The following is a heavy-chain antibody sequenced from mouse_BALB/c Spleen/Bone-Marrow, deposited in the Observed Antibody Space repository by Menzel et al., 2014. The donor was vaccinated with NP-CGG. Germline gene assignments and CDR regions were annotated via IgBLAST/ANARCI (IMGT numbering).Heavy chain of an antibody. CDR2: IYPGDGDT. V-gene: IGHV1-80*01. CDR3: ARGGISVDY. J-gene: IGHJ2*01. Sequence: VQLQQSGAELVRPESSVKISCKASGYAFSGYWMNWVKQRPGQGLEWIGQIYPGDGDTDYNGKFKGKATLTADKSSSTAYMQLSSLTSEDSAVYFCARGGISVDYWGQGTTLTVSS. CDR1: GYAFSGYW.